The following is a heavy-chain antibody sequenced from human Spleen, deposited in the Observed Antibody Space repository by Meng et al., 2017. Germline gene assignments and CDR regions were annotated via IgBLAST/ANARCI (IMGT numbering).Heavy chain of an antibody. CDR1: GFTFSHYA. J-gene: IGHJ4*02. Sequence: GESLKISCAASGFTFSHYAMSWVRQAPGKGLEWVSTISGGGGSTYYADSVKGRFTISRDNSRNTLYLQMNSLRVEDTAVYYCARSVGTISINPYYFDYWGQGTLVTVSS. CDR3: ARSVGTISINPYYFDY. CDR2: ISGGGGST. D-gene: IGHD5-12*01. V-gene: IGHV3-23*01.